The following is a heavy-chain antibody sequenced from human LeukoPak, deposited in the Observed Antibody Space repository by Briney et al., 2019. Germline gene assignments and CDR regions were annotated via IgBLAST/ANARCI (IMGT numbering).Heavy chain of an antibody. CDR3: ASYIRAPFDI. V-gene: IGHV3-48*03. Sequence: SGGSLRLXCAASGFTFSTYEMNWVRQAPGRGLEWVSYISTSGRTIYYADSAKGRFTISRDNAKNSLYLQMNSLRVEDTAVYYCASYIRAPFDIWGQGTMVTVSS. CDR1: GFTFSTYE. J-gene: IGHJ3*02. CDR2: ISTSGRTI. D-gene: IGHD3-10*01.